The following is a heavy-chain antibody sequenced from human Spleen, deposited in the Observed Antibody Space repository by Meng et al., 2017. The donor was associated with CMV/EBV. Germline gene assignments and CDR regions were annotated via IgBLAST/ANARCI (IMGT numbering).Heavy chain of an antibody. J-gene: IGHJ4*02. CDR2: INPNSGDT. D-gene: IGHD2/OR15-2a*01. Sequence: ASVKVSCKASGYTFTGYYIHWLRQAPGQGLEWMGWINPNSGDTSFAQKFQGRVTMTRDTSISTAYMELSRLRSDDTAVYYCARGRSLGNSSSPTWDYWGQGTLVTVSS. V-gene: IGHV1-2*02. CDR1: GYTFTGYY. CDR3: ARGRSLGNSSSPTWDY.